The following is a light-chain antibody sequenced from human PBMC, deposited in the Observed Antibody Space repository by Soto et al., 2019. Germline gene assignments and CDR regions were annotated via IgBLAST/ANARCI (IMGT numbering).Light chain of an antibody. CDR2: SAS. J-gene: IGKJ5*01. CDR3: QQADTFPIT. CDR1: QGISRS. V-gene: IGKV1D-12*01. Sequence: DIQMTQSPSSVSASVGDRATTTCQASQGISRSLAWYQQKPGKAPKLLIYSASSLQSGVPSRFSGSGFGTDFTLTISSLQPEDVATYYCQQADTFPITFGQGTRLEIK.